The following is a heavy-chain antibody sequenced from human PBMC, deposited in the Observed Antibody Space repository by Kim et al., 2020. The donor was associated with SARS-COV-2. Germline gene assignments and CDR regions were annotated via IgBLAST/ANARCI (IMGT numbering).Heavy chain of an antibody. CDR3: ARTPHYYDSSGYLLSDFDI. D-gene: IGHD3-22*01. Sequence: SRVTISVDTSKNQFSLKLSSVTAADTAVYYCARTPHYYDSSGYLLSDFDIWGQGTMVTVSS. V-gene: IGHV4-59*01. J-gene: IGHJ3*02.